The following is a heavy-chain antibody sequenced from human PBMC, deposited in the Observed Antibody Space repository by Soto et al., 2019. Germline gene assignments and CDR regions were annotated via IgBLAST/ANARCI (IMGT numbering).Heavy chain of an antibody. J-gene: IGHJ4*02. CDR1: GFTFSDAW. CDR3: ASGAGRPAEHFDY. CDR2: IKTDTEGGTT. V-gene: IGHV3-15*01. D-gene: IGHD3-10*01. Sequence: EVQLVESGGGFVKPGGSLSLSCAASGFTFSDAWMHWVRQAPGKGLEWVGRIKTDTEGGTTDYAAPVKGRFTISRDDSKTTVYLQMHSLTTEDTAIYYCASGAGRPAEHFDYCGQGTLITGSS.